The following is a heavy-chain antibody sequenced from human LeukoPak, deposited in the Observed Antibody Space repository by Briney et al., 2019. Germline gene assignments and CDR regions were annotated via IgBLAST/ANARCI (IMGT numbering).Heavy chain of an antibody. D-gene: IGHD6-6*01. CDR2: ISGSAGST. J-gene: IGHJ4*02. V-gene: IGHV3-23*01. Sequence: PGGSLRLSCATSGFTFSSYAMSWVRQAPGKGLEWVSTISGSAGSTYYADSVKGRFTISRDNSKNTLYLQMNSLRAEDTAVYYCARAPFSRVAARQRVFDYWGQGTLVTVSS. CDR3: ARAPFSRVAARQRVFDY. CDR1: GFTFSSYA.